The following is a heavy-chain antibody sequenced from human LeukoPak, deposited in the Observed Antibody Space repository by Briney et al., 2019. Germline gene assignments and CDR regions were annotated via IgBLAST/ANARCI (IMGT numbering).Heavy chain of an antibody. CDR3: ARELVATFDS. D-gene: IGHD5-12*01. V-gene: IGHV3-48*03. J-gene: IGHJ4*02. Sequence: GGSLRLSCAASGFIFSSYAMSWVRQAPGKGLEWVSYISSSGNTIYYADSVKGRFTISRDNAKNSLYLQMNSLRAEDTAVYYCARELVATFDSWGQGTLVTVSS. CDR1: GFIFSSYA. CDR2: ISSSGNTI.